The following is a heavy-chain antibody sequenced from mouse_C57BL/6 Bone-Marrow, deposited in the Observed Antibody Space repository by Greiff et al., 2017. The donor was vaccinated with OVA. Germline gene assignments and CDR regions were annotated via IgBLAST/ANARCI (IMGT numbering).Heavy chain of an antibody. J-gene: IGHJ2*01. D-gene: IGHD1-1*01. V-gene: IGHV1-81*01. Sequence: VKLMESGAELARPGASVKLSCKASGYTFTSYGISWVKQRTGQGLEWIGEIYPRSGNTYYNEKFKGKATLTADKSSSTAYMELRSLTSEDSAVYFCARRGYYYGSSYYFDYWGQGTTLTVSS. CDR3: ARRGYYYGSSYYFDY. CDR2: IYPRSGNT. CDR1: GYTFTSYG.